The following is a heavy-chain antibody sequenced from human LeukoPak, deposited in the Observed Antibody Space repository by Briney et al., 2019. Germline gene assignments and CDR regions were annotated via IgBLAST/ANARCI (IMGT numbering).Heavy chain of an antibody. D-gene: IGHD2-2*01. Sequence: GESLKFSCKGSGYSFTSYWIGWVRQMPGKGLGWMGIIYPGDSDTRYSQSFQGQVPISADKSISTAYLQWSSLQASDTAMYYCARQYCSSTSCDFWSGYYVYNWFDPWGQGTLVTVSS. J-gene: IGHJ5*02. V-gene: IGHV5-51*01. CDR3: ARQYCSSTSCDFWSGYYVYNWFDP. CDR2: IYPGDSDT. CDR1: GYSFTSYW.